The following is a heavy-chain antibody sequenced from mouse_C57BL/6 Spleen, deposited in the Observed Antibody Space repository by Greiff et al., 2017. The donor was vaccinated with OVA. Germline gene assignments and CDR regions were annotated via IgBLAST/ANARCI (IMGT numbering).Heavy chain of an antibody. CDR3: ARSSYYSNFYWYFDV. D-gene: IGHD2-5*01. CDR1: GYTFTSYW. CDR2: INPSNGGT. V-gene: IGHV1-53*01. J-gene: IGHJ1*03. Sequence: QVQLQQPGTELVKPGASVKLSCKASGYTFTSYWMHRVKQRPGQGLEWIGNINPSNGGTNYNEKFKSKATLTVDKSSSTAYMQLSSLTSEDSAVYYCARSSYYSNFYWYFDVWGTGTTVTVSS.